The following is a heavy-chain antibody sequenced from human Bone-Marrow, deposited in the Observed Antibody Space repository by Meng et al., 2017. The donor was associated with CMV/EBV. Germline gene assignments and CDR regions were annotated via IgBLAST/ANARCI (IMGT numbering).Heavy chain of an antibody. D-gene: IGHD3-3*01. J-gene: IGHJ6*02. CDR3: ASSRYPSYYDFWSSPRYYYYGMDV. Sequence: GESLKISCAASGFTFSSYAMHWVRQAPGKGLEWVAVISYDGSNKYYADSVKGRFTISRDNSKNTRYLQMNSLRAEDTAVYYCASSRYPSYYDFWSSPRYYYYGMDVWGQGTTVTVSS. CDR1: GFTFSSYA. V-gene: IGHV3-30-3*01. CDR2: ISYDGSNK.